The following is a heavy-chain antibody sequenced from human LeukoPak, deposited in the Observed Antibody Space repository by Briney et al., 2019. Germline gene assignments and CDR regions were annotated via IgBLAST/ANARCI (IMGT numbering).Heavy chain of an antibody. J-gene: IGHJ2*01. V-gene: IGHV3-64*01. CDR1: GFTFINYD. D-gene: IGHD6-19*01. Sequence: GGSLRLSCAASGFTFINYDMPWVRQAPGKGLEYVSGISSDGVSTYYANSVKGRFTISRDNSKTTLYLQLGSLRAEDMAVYYCARDHQWPVRSWYFDLWGRGTLVTVSS. CDR2: ISSDGVST. CDR3: ARDHQWPVRSWYFDL.